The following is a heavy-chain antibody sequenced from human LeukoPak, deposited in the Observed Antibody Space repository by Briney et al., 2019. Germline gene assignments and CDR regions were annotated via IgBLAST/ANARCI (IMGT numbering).Heavy chain of an antibody. Sequence: ASVKVSCKTSGYTFTSFGINWVRQATGQGLEWMGWMNPNSGNTGYAQKFQGRVTMTRNTSISTAYMELSSLRSEDTAVYYCARGARNLLDAFDIWGQGTMVTVSS. CDR1: GYTFTSFG. V-gene: IGHV1-8*01. CDR2: MNPNSGNT. CDR3: ARGARNLLDAFDI. J-gene: IGHJ3*02.